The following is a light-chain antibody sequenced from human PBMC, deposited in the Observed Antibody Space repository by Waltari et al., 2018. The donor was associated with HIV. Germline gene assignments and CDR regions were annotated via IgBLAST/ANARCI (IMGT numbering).Light chain of an antibody. Sequence: SSELTQDPAVSVALGQTVRITCQGDSLTNYYASWYQQKSGQAPVVVMYGKNNRPSGIPDRFSGSSSGNTASLTLTGTQAEDEADYYCTSRDSGGHHVVFGGGTKLTVL. CDR1: SLTNYY. CDR2: GKN. CDR3: TSRDSGGHHVV. V-gene: IGLV3-19*01. J-gene: IGLJ2*01.